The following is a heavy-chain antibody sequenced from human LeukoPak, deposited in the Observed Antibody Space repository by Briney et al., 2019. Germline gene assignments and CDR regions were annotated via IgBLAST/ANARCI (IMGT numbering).Heavy chain of an antibody. CDR1: GFTFSSYS. J-gene: IGHJ1*01. Sequence: GGSLRLSCAASGFTFSSYSMNWFRQAPGKGLEWVSSISSSSRHIYYADSVKGRFTIFRDDAKNSLFLQMDSLRVEDTAMYYCVRDFSTVTTAYLHHWGQGALLTVSS. CDR3: VRDFSTVTTAYLHH. D-gene: IGHD4-17*01. CDR2: ISSSSRHI. V-gene: IGHV3-21*04.